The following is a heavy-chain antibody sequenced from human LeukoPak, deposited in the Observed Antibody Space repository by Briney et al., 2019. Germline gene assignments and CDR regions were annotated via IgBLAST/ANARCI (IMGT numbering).Heavy chain of an antibody. Sequence: PGGSLRLSCAASGFTFSSYSMNWVRQAPGKGLEWVSSISSSSYIYYADSVKGRFTISRDNAKNSLYLQMNSLRAEDTAVYYCARVIGYCSSTSCSSYYFDYWGQGTLVTVSS. D-gene: IGHD2-2*01. CDR1: GFTFSSYS. V-gene: IGHV3-21*01. CDR3: ARVIGYCSSTSCSSYYFDY. CDR2: ISSSSYI. J-gene: IGHJ4*02.